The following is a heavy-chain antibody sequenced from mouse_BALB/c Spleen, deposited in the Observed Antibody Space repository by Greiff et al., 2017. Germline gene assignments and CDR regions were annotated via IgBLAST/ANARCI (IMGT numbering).Heavy chain of an antibody. CDR2: IRNKANGYTT. V-gene: IGHV7-3*02. CDR1: GFTFTDYY. J-gene: IGHJ2*01. CDR3: ARDQGFVGFLDC. Sequence: EVKLMESGGGLVQPGGSLRLSCATSGFTFTDYYMSWVRQPPGKALEWLGFIRNKANGYTTEYSASVKGRFTISRDNSQSILYLQMNTLRAEDSATYYCARDQGFVGFLDCWGQGTTLTVSS.